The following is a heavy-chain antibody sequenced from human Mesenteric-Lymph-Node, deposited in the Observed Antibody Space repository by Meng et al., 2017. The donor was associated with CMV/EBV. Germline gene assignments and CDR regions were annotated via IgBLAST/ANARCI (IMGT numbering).Heavy chain of an antibody. Sequence: SETLSLTCTVSGGSISSSSYYWGWIRQPPGKGLEWIGSIYYSGSTYYNPSLKSRVTISVDTSKNQFSLKLSSVTAADTAVYYCARGSTSSGWYWGTDYYYYYGMDVWGQGTTVTVSS. D-gene: IGHD6-19*01. CDR1: GGSISSSSYY. J-gene: IGHJ6*02. CDR3: ARGSTSSGWYWGTDYYYYYGMDV. V-gene: IGHV4-39*07. CDR2: IYYSGST.